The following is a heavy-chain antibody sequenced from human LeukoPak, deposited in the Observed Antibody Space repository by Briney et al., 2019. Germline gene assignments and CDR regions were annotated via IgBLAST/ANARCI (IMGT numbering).Heavy chain of an antibody. CDR1: GFTFSSYW. V-gene: IGHV3-74*01. CDR2: INPGGSSI. Sequence: GGSLRLSCAASGFTFSSYWMHWVRQVPGKGLVWVARINPGGSSITYADSVKGRFTISRDNAKNTLYLQVRSLRAEDTAVYYCARGPSGWGSLDSWGQGTLVTVSS. J-gene: IGHJ4*02. CDR3: ARGPSGWGSLDS. D-gene: IGHD7-27*01.